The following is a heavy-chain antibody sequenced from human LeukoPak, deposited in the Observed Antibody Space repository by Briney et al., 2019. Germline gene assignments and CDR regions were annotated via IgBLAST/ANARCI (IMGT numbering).Heavy chain of an antibody. J-gene: IGHJ4*02. Sequence: GGSLRLSCAASGFTFSSYSMNWVRQAPGKGLEWVSSISSSSYIYYADSVKGRFTISRDNSKNTLYLQMNSLRAEDTAVYYCAAVTTSYWGQGTLVTVSS. V-gene: IGHV3-21*01. CDR3: AAVTTSY. D-gene: IGHD4-17*01. CDR2: ISSSSYI. CDR1: GFTFSSYS.